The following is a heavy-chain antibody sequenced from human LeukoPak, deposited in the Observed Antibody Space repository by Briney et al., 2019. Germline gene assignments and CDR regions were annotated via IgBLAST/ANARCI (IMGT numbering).Heavy chain of an antibody. CDR1: GYTLTELS. D-gene: IGHD1-26*01. V-gene: IGHV1-24*01. J-gene: IGHJ4*02. CDR2: FDPEDGET. CDR3: ARWFRGSYDY. Sequence: GASVKVSCKVSGYTLTELSMHWVRQAPGKGLEWMGGFDPEDGETIYAQKLQGRVTMTTDTSTSTAYMELRSLRSDDTAVYYCARWFRGSYDYWGQGTLVTVSS.